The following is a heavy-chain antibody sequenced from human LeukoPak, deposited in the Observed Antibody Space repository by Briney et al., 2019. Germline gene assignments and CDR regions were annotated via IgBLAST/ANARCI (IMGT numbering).Heavy chain of an antibody. CDR2: INAGNGNT. CDR1: GYTFTTYG. Sequence: ASVKVSCKASGYTFTTYGITWVRQAPGQGLEWMGWINAGNGNTKYSQKFQGRVTITRDTSASTAYMELSSLRSEDTAVYYCARGQVSSSGKRHFDYWGQGTLVTVSS. J-gene: IGHJ4*02. D-gene: IGHD6-19*01. CDR3: ARGQVSSSGKRHFDY. V-gene: IGHV1-3*01.